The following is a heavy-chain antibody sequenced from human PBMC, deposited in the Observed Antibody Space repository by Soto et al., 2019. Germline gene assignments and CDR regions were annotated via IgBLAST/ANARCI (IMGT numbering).Heavy chain of an antibody. D-gene: IGHD3-16*01. V-gene: IGHV1-3*01. Sequence: ASVKVSCKASGYTFTSYAMHWVRQAPGQRLEWMGWINAGNGNTKYSQKFQGRVTITRDTSASTAYMELSSLRSEDTAVYYCARPPELGLPSGGAFDIWGQGTMVTVSS. CDR3: ARPPELGLPSGGAFDI. J-gene: IGHJ3*02. CDR1: GYTFTSYA. CDR2: INAGNGNT.